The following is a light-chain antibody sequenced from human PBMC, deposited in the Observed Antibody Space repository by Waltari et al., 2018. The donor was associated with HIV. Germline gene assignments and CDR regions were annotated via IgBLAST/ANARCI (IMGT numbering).Light chain of an antibody. CDR2: AAS. J-gene: IGKJ3*01. CDR3: QQTFTTPLT. Sequence: DIQIIQSPSSLSASIGDRVTITCQTSQYINMYLNWYQQKPGKAPSLLIFAASTLHTGVPARFSASASGTTFSLAISIRQPDDIATYYCQQTFTTPLTFGAGTKIEI. V-gene: IGKV1-39*01. CDR1: QYINMY.